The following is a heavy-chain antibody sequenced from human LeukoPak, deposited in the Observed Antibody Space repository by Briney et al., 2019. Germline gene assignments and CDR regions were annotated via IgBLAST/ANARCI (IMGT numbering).Heavy chain of an antibody. CDR2: IKQDGSEK. CDR1: GFTFSSYR. CDR3: ATDVVVIPGRGPNDY. V-gene: IGHV3-7*03. D-gene: IGHD2-2*01. J-gene: IGHJ4*02. Sequence: GGSLRPSCAASGFTFSSYRMSWVRQAPGKGLEWVANIKQDGSEKYYVDSVKGRFTISRDNAKNSLYLQMNSLRAEDTAVYYCATDVVVIPGRGPNDYWGQGTLVTVSS.